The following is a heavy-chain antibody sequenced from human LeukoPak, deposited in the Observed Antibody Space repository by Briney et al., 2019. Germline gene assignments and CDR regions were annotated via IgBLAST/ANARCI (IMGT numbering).Heavy chain of an antibody. CDR2: VYYSGTT. CDR1: GGSISLSYYY. D-gene: IGHD6-19*01. CDR3: ARGTLYSGWSYYFDY. Sequence: SETLSLTCSVSGGSISLSYYYWGWIRQPPGKALEWIGSVYYSGTTSYNPSLKSRVTISVDMSKTHSSRRLSSWTAADTAMYYCARGTLYSGWSYYFDYWGQGSQVTVSS. V-gene: IGHV4-39*07. J-gene: IGHJ4*02.